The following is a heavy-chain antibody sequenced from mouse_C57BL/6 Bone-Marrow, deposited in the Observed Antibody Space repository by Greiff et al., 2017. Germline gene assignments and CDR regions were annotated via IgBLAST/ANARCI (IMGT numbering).Heavy chain of an antibody. D-gene: IGHD4-1*01. J-gene: IGHJ2*01. CDR2: IDPSDSYT. Sequence: VQLQQSGAELVKPGASVKLSCKASGYTFTSYWMQWVKQRPGQGLEWIGEIDPSDSYTNYNQKFKGKATLTVDTSSSTAYMQLSSLTSEDSAVYYCAREGTGNYWGQGTTLTVSS. V-gene: IGHV1-50*01. CDR1: GYTFTSYW. CDR3: AREGTGNY.